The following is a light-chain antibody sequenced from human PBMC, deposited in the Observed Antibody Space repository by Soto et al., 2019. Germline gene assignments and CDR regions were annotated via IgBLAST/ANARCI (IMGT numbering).Light chain of an antibody. Sequence: EIVLTQSPGTLSLSPGERATLSCRASQSVSSSYLAWYQQTPGQAPRLLIYGASSRATGIPGRFSGGWSGTDFTLTISRLEPEDFAVYYCQQYGSSPTFGPGTKVDIK. J-gene: IGKJ3*01. CDR3: QQYGSSPT. V-gene: IGKV3-20*01. CDR2: GAS. CDR1: QSVSSSY.